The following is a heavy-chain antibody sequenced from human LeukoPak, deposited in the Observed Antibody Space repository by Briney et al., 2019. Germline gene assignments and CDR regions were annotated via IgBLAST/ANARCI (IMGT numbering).Heavy chain of an antibody. J-gene: IGHJ5*02. D-gene: IGHD2-2*01. CDR1: GVSISSGGYY. CDR2: IYYSGST. CDR3: ARDRGYCSSTSCYGVWFDP. Sequence: SETLSLTCTVSGVSISSGGYYWSWIRQHPGKGLEWIGYIYYSGSTYYNPSLKSRVTISVDTSKNQFSLKLSSVTAADTAVYYCARDRGYCSSTSCYGVWFDPWGQGTLVTVSS. V-gene: IGHV4-31*03.